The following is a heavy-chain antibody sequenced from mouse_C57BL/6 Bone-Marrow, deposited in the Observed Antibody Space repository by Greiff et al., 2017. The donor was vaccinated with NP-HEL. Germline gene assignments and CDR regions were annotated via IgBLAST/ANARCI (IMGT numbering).Heavy chain of an antibody. J-gene: IGHJ4*01. CDR3: ARITTVVADYAMGY. V-gene: IGHV7-3*01. Sequence: EVHLVESGGGLVQPGGSLSLSCAASGFTFTDYYLSWVRQPPGKALEWLGFIRNKAHGYTSAYSASVKGRVPISRDTSPRILHLHMNALRAADSATYYCARITTVVADYAMGYWGQGTSVTVSS. D-gene: IGHD1-1*01. CDR2: IRNKAHGYTS. CDR1: GFTFTDYY.